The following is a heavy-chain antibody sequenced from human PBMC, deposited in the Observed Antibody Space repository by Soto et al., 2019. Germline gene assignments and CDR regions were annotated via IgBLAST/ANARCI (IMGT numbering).Heavy chain of an antibody. CDR3: ARGLGKQY. V-gene: IGHV4-34*01. D-gene: IGHD3-10*01. Sequence: QVQLQQWGAGLLKPSETLSLTCAVYGGSCSGYYWSWIRQPPGKGLEWMGEINHSGSTNYNPSLKSRVTISVDTSKNQFSLKLSSVTAADTAVYYCARGLGKQYWGQGTLVTVSS. CDR2: INHSGST. J-gene: IGHJ4*02. CDR1: GGSCSGYY.